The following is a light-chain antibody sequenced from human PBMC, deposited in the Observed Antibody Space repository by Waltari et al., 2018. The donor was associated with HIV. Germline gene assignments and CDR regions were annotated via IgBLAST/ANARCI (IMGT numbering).Light chain of an antibody. CDR3: QQRSNWPPGST. Sequence: EIVLPQSPATLSLSPGERATLSCRASQSVSSYLAWYQQKPGQAPRLLIYDASNRATGIPARFSGSGSGTDFTLTISSLEPEDFAVYYCQQRSNWPPGSTFGGGTKVEIK. J-gene: IGKJ4*01. V-gene: IGKV3-11*01. CDR1: QSVSSY. CDR2: DAS.